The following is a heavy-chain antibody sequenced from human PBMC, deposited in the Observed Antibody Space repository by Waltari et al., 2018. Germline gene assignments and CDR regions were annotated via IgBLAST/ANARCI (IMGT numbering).Heavy chain of an antibody. CDR2: IIPILGKA. V-gene: IGHV1-69*12. J-gene: IGHJ4*02. CDR1: GGTFSSYA. Sequence: QVQLVQSGAEVKKPGSSVKVSCKASGGTFSSYAISWVRQAPGQGLEWMGGIIPILGKANYAQKFQGRVTITADESTSTAYMELSSLRSEDTAVYYCARDAGRDDSSGYYYYRYWGQGTLVTVSS. D-gene: IGHD3-22*01. CDR3: ARDAGRDDSSGYYYYRY.